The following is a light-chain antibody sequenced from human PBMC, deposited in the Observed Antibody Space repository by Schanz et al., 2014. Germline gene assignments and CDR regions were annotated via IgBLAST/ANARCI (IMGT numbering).Light chain of an antibody. V-gene: IGKV3-15*01. J-gene: IGKJ1*01. CDR2: GAS. CDR1: QSVTSN. Sequence: EIVMTQSPATLSVSPGERATLSCRASQSVTSNLAWYQQKPGQAPRLLIYGASTRATGIPVRFSGSGSGTEFTLTISSLQSEDVAVYYCQQYYNWPPAWTFGQGTKVEIK. CDR3: QQYYNWPPAWT.